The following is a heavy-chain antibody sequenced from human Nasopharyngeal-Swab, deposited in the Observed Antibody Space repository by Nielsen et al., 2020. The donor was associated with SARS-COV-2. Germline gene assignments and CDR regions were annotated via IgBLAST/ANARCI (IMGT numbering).Heavy chain of an antibody. Sequence: GASLKISCAASGFIFSESAMHWVRQASGKGLEWVGRIGDKAHNYATTYGASMKGRFTISRDDSSNTAFLQMDNLKTEDTALYYCTTDFYFDYWGQGALVTVSS. J-gene: IGHJ4*02. CDR3: TTDFYFDY. V-gene: IGHV3-73*01. CDR2: IGDKAHNYAT. CDR1: GFIFSESA.